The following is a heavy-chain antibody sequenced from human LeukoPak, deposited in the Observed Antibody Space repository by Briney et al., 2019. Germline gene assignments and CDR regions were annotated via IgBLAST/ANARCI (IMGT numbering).Heavy chain of an antibody. CDR1: GFTFSSYG. CDR2: ISYDGSNK. D-gene: IGHD1-14*01. CDR3: ARVGPWVNPDYYYYYMDV. J-gene: IGHJ6*03. Sequence: GGSLRLSCAASGFTFSSYGMHWVRQAPGKGLEWVAVISYDGSNKYYADSVKGRFTISRDNAKNSLYLQMNSLRAEDTAVYYCARVGPWVNPDYYYYYMDVWGKGTTVTVSS. V-gene: IGHV3-30*03.